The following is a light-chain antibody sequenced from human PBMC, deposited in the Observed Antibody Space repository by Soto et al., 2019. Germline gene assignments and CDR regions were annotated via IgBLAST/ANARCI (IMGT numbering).Light chain of an antibody. CDR1: QTISTW. Sequence: DIQMTQSPSTLSASVGDRVTITCRASQTISTWLAWYQQKAGKAPKLLIYDASILKSGVPSRFSGSGSGTEFTLTISSLQADDFATYYCSQYHSYSGTFGQGTKVEIK. V-gene: IGKV1-5*01. J-gene: IGKJ1*01. CDR3: SQYHSYSGT. CDR2: DAS.